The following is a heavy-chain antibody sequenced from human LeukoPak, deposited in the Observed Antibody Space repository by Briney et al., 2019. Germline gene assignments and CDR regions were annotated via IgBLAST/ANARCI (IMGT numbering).Heavy chain of an antibody. J-gene: IGHJ4*02. CDR1: GGSISSGSYY. V-gene: IGHV4-39*01. CDR3: ARIRFSGYDSYYFET. Sequence: SETLSLTCTVSGGSISSGSYYWGWIRQPPGKGLEWIGSIYYSGSTYYNPSLKSRVSISVDTSKNQFSLKLSSVTAADTSVYYCARIRFSGYDSYYFETWGQGSLVTVSS. D-gene: IGHD5-12*01. CDR2: IYYSGST.